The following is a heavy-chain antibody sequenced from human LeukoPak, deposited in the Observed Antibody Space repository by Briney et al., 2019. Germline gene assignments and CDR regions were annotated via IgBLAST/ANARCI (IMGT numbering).Heavy chain of an antibody. CDR3: GRDRSRSIDY. Sequence: GGSLTLSRAPSGFTVSIPALSSVRQAPGKGLAWVSGLNEDGGYTYYADSVKGRFTISRDNSENTLYLQMSSLRAEDTAIYYCGRDRSRSIDYWGQGTLVTVSS. CDR1: GFTVSIPA. V-gene: IGHV3-23*01. J-gene: IGHJ4*02. CDR2: LNEDGGYT. D-gene: IGHD6-6*01.